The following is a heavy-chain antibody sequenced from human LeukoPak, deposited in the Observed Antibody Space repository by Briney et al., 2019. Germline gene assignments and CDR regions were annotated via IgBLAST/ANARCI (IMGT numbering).Heavy chain of an antibody. Sequence: SETLSLTCTVSGGSISSSNYYWGWLRQPSGKGLEWLGYIFNSGSTYYNPSLKSRVTLSVDTSKNQFSLKLTSVTATDTAVYYCARTYPDCDYWGQGTLVTVSS. V-gene: IGHV4-39*01. CDR2: IFNSGST. CDR1: GGSISSSNYY. CDR3: ARTYPDCDY. D-gene: IGHD2-21*02. J-gene: IGHJ4*02.